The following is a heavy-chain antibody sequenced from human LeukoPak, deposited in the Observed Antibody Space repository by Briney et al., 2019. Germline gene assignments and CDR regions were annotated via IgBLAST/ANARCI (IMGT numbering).Heavy chain of an antibody. V-gene: IGHV3-23*01. J-gene: IGHJ4*02. CDR1: GFTFSTNA. CDR2: ITAPGDTT. Sequence: GGSLRLSCAASGFTFSTNAMTWVRQAPGKGLECVSAITAPGDTTYYADSVKGRFTISRDNSKNTLYLQMNSLRAEDTAVYYCASSSSWYFDYWGQGTLVTVSS. D-gene: IGHD6-13*01. CDR3: ASSSSWYFDY.